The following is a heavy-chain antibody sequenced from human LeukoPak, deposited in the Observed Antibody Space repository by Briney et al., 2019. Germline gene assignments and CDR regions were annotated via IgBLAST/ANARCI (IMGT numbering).Heavy chain of an antibody. D-gene: IGHD3-10*01. CDR1: GYSFITYW. CDR2: IYPGDSDT. Sequence: GESLKISCKGSGYSFITYWIGWVRQMPGKGLEWMGIIYPGDSDTRYSPSFQGQVTTSADKSISTAYLQWSSLKASDTALYYCAKTAGVYYYYMDVWGKGTTVTVSS. V-gene: IGHV5-51*03. J-gene: IGHJ6*03. CDR3: AKTAGVYYYYMDV.